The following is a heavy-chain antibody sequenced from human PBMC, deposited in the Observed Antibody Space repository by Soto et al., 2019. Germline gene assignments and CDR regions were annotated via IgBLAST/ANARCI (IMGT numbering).Heavy chain of an antibody. CDR1: GYTFTGYY. D-gene: IGHD2-2*01. CDR2: INPNSGDT. Sequence: GASVKVSCKASGYTFTGYYIHWVRQAPGQGLEWMAWINPNSGDTSYAQKFQGRGTMTRDTSITTAHMELSRLRSDDTAVYYCARGHCSTTSCNGTDYYYTMDVWGQGTTVTVSS. CDR3: ARGHCSTTSCNGTDYYYTMDV. J-gene: IGHJ6*02. V-gene: IGHV1-2*02.